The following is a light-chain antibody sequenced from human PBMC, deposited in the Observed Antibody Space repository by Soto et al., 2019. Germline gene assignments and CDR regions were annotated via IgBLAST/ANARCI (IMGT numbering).Light chain of an antibody. CDR1: QSINSF. Sequence: DIPMTQSPSSLSASVGDRVTITCRASQSINSFLNWYQQKPGKAPKLLIYAASSLESGVPSRFSGSGSGTDFTLTISSQQPEDFAAYYCQQSYSTPPWTFGQGTKVEIK. CDR2: AAS. J-gene: IGKJ1*01. CDR3: QQSYSTPPWT. V-gene: IGKV1-39*01.